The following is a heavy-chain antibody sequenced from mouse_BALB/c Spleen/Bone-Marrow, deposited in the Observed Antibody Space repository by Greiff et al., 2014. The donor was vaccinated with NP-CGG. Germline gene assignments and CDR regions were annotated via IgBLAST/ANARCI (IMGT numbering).Heavy chain of an antibody. CDR3: ARTAYFDY. J-gene: IGHJ2*01. Sequence: VKLQESGAELVRPGTSVKISCKASGYTFTNHWLGWIKQRPGHGLEWIGDFYPGGGYTNYNEEFKGKATLTADASSSTAYMQLSSLTSEDSAVYFCARTAYFDYWGQGTTLTVSS. CDR2: FYPGGGYT. CDR1: GYTFTNHW. V-gene: IGHV1-63*02.